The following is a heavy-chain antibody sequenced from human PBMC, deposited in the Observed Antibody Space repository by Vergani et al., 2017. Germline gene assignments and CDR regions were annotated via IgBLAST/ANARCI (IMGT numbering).Heavy chain of an antibody. CDR2: INPNSGGT. CDR3: SRENVGDCSSTSCLNYGMDV. D-gene: IGHD2-2*01. V-gene: IGHV1-2*02. CDR1: GYTFTGYY. J-gene: IGHJ6*02. Sequence: QVPLVQSGAEVKKPGASVKVPCKASGYTFTGYYMHWVRQAPGQGLEWMGWINPNSGGTNYAQKFQGRVTMTRDTSISTAYMELSRLRSDDTAVYYWSRENVGDCSSTSCLNYGMDVWGQGTTVTVSS.